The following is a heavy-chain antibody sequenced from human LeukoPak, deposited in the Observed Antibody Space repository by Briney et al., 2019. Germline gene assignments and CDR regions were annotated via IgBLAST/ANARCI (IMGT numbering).Heavy chain of an antibody. CDR1: GFTFSSYG. Sequence: GGSLRLPCAASGFTFSSYGMHWVRQAPGKGLEWVAFIRYDGSNKYYADSVKGRFTISRDNSKNTLYLQMNSLRAEDTAVYYCAKGEAAAVDYWGQGTLVTVSS. J-gene: IGHJ4*02. CDR3: AKGEAAAVDY. CDR2: IRYDGSNK. D-gene: IGHD6-13*01. V-gene: IGHV3-30*02.